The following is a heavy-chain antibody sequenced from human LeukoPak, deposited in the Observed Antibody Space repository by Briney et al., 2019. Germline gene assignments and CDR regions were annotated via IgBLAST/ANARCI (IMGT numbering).Heavy chain of an antibody. D-gene: IGHD4-23*01. J-gene: IGHJ4*02. Sequence: GGSLRLSCAASGFTFSSYAISWVRQAPGKGLEWVSAISGSGGSTYYADSVKGQFTISRDNSKNTLYLQMNSLRAEDTAVYYCAKGATVVTNSDFDYWGQGTLVTVSS. CDR2: ISGSGGST. V-gene: IGHV3-23*01. CDR1: GFTFSSYA. CDR3: AKGATVVTNSDFDY.